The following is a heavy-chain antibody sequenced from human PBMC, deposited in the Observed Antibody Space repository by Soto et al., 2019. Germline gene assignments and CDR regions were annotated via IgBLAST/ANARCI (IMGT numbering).Heavy chain of an antibody. CDR2: ISSSSSTI. CDR1: RFTFSRYS. V-gene: IGHV3-48*02. J-gene: IGHJ6*02. Sequence: LCLSSRDSRFTFSRYSVNCVRQATGKGLEWVSYISSSSSTIYYADSVKGRFTISRDNAKNSLYLQMNSLRDEDTAVYYFARDLALRYYYYGMDVWGQRTTVTVSS. CDR3: ARDLALRYYYYGMDV.